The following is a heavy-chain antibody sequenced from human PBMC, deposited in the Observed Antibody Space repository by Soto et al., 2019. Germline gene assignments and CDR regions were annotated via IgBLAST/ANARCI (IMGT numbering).Heavy chain of an antibody. CDR3: ARGEQYSGRIFDY. D-gene: IGHD1-26*01. CDR2: TYYRSKWYY. J-gene: IGHJ4*01. Sequence: XQTLSLTWAITGDSVSSNSAGWSWVRHSPSRGLEWLGRTYYRSKWYYEYAVSLRGRITINPDTSKNQYSLQLNSVTPEDTAVYFCARGEQYSGRIFDYWGQGTLVTVSS. V-gene: IGHV6-1*01. CDR1: GDSVSSNSAG.